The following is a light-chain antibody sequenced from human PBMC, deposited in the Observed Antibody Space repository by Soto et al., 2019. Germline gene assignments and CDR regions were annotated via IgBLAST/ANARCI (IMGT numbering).Light chain of an antibody. CDR1: SSDVGDYNY. CDR3: CSYAGSYTWV. V-gene: IGLV2-11*01. CDR2: DVN. Sequence: QSALTQPRSVSGSPGQSVTLSCTGTSSDVGDYNYVSWYQQHPGKAPKLMIYDVNKRPSGVPDRFSGSKSGNTASLTISGLQAEDEADYYCCSYAGSYTWVFGGGTKLTVL. J-gene: IGLJ3*02.